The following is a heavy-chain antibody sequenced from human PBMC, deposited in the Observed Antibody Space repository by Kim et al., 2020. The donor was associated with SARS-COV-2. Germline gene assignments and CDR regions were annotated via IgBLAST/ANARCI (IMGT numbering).Heavy chain of an antibody. J-gene: IGHJ6*02. CDR1: GGSISSSNW. Sequence: SETLSLTCAVSGGSISSSNWWSWVRQPPGKGLEWIGEIYHSGSTNYNPSLESRVTISVDKSKNQFSLKLSSVTAADTAVYYCARIAAGTYYYYGMDVWGQGTTVTVSS. CDR2: IYHSGST. D-gene: IGHD6-13*01. CDR3: ARIAAGTYYYYGMDV. V-gene: IGHV4-4*02.